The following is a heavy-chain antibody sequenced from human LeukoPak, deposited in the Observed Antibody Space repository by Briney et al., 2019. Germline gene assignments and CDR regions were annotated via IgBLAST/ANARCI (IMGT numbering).Heavy chain of an antibody. J-gene: IGHJ4*02. CDR1: GGSFSGYY. V-gene: IGHV4-34*01. Sequence: SETLSLTCAVYGGSFSGYYWSWIRQPPGKGLEWIGEINHSGSTNYNPCLKSRVTISVDTSKNQFSLKLSSVTAADTAVYYCARGVSSSSWYSEYYYFDYWGQGTLVTVSS. CDR2: INHSGST. D-gene: IGHD6-13*01. CDR3: ARGVSSSSWYSEYYYFDY.